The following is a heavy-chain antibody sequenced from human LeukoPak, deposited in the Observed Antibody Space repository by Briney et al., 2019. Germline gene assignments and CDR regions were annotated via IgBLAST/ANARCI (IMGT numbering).Heavy chain of an antibody. CDR1: GYTFTSYG. CDR2: ISAYNGNT. D-gene: IGHD2-15*01. CDR3: ARVVVVVDGTRAGHGWFDP. Sequence: ASVTVSFKASGYTFTSYGISWVRQAPGQGLEWMGWISAYNGNTNYAQKFQGRGTMTTDTSPSTAYMELRSLRSDETAVYYCARVVVVVDGTRAGHGWFDPWGQGTLVTVSS. V-gene: IGHV1-18*01. J-gene: IGHJ5*02.